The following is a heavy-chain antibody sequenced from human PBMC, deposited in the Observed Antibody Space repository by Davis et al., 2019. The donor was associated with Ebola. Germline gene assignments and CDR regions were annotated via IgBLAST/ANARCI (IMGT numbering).Heavy chain of an antibody. CDR3: AREIVLVSTQRYYYYGMDV. D-gene: IGHD2-8*02. CDR2: INPSGGST. V-gene: IGHV1-46*01. CDR1: GYTFTSYY. Sequence: ASVKVSCKASGYTFTSYYMHWVRQAPGQGLEWMGIINPSGGSTSYAQKFQGRVTMTRDTSTSTVYMELSSLRSEDTAVYYCAREIVLVSTQRYYYYGMDVWGQGTTVTVSS. J-gene: IGHJ6*02.